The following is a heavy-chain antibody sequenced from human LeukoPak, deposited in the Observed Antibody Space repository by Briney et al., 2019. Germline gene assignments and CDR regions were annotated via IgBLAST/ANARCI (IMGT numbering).Heavy chain of an antibody. V-gene: IGHV3-74*01. CDR3: ARETSTGFDY. CDR1: GFTFSSYW. CDR2: INSDGRST. Sequence: GGSLRLSCAGSGFTFSSYWMHWVRQAPGKGLVWVSRINSDGRSTSYADSVKGRFTISRDNAKNTLYLQMNSLRAEDTAVYCCARETSTGFDYWGQGTLVTVSS. J-gene: IGHJ4*02. D-gene: IGHD4-11*01.